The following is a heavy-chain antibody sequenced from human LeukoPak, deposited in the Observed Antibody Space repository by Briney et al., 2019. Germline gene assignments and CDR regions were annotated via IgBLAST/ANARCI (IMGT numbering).Heavy chain of an antibody. V-gene: IGHV1-18*01. CDR2: ISPYDGNT. CDR1: NYTFASYG. J-gene: IGHJ3*01. D-gene: IGHD1-20*01. Sequence: ASVKVSCKASNYTFASYGLSWVRQAPGQGLQWVGWISPYDGNTNYAQRFQARVTMSIDKSTRTVYMELRRLRLDDTAVYYCVRVWPPNAVDRGMTYSDFTALDVWGQGTTVIASS. CDR3: VRVWPPNAVDRGMTYSDFTALDV.